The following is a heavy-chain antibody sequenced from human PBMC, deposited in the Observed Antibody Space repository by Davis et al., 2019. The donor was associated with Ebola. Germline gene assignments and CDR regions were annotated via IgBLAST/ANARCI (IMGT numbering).Heavy chain of an antibody. V-gene: IGHV3-15*01. D-gene: IGHD3-3*02. CDR2: IKRLRDGGTV. CDR1: GVTFTTAW. J-gene: IGHJ4*02. Sequence: GESLKISCEVSGVTFTTAWLTWVRQAPGKGLEWVGRIKRLRDGGTVNYATAVKGRFIISRDDSQNTLTLQMNSLRTEDSAVYYCATLVASPFPDQWGQVTLVIVSS. CDR3: ATLVASPFPDQ.